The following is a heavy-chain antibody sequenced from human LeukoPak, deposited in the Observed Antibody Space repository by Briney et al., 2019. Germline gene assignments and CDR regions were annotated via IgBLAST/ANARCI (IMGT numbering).Heavy chain of an antibody. V-gene: IGHV3-74*01. D-gene: IGHD5-24*01. CDR1: GFTFSSYW. CDR2: INSDGSST. Sequence: GGSLRLSCAASGFTFSSYWMHWVRQAPGKGLVWVSRINSDGSSTSYADSVKGRFTISRDNAKKSLYLQMDRLRGEDTAVYFCGRDKEEMSRAPYGFHIWGQGTMVTVSS. CDR3: GRDKEEMSRAPYGFHI. J-gene: IGHJ3*02.